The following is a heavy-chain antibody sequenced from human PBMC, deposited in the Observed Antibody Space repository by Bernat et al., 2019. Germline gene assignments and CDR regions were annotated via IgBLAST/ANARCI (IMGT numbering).Heavy chain of an antibody. J-gene: IGHJ4*02. D-gene: IGHD3-22*01. CDR3: AAGTYYYDSSGFSEPSLDY. Sequence: QVQLVESGGGVVQPGRSLRLSCAASGFTFSSYGMHWVRQAPGKGLEWVAVIWYDGSNKYYADSVKGRFTISRDNSKNTLYLQMNSLRAEDTAVYYCAAGTYYYDSSGFSEPSLDYWGQGTLVTVSS. CDR2: IWYDGSNK. CDR1: GFTFSSYG. V-gene: IGHV3-33*01.